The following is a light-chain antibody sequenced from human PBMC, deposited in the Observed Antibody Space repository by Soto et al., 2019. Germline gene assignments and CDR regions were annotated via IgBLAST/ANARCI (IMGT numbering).Light chain of an antibody. CDR3: QQYGSSPGWT. J-gene: IGKJ1*01. CDR2: GAS. Sequence: EIVLTQSPGTLSLSPGERATLSCRASQSVSSSYLAWYQQKPGQAPRLLIYGASSRATGIPDRFSGSGSGTDFTLTISRLEHEDLAVYYCQQYGSSPGWTFGQGTKVDIK. V-gene: IGKV3-20*01. CDR1: QSVSSSY.